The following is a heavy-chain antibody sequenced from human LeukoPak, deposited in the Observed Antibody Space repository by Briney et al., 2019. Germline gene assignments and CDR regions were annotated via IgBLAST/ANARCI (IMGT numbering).Heavy chain of an antibody. CDR2: ISSSSSYI. D-gene: IGHD3/OR15-3a*01. Sequence: GGSLRLSCAASGFTFSSYSMNWVRQAPGKGLEWVSSISSSSSYIYYADSVKGRFTISRDNAKNSLYLQMNSLRAEDTAVYYCARGEGLMRVFDYWGQGTLVTVSS. CDR1: GFTFSSYS. J-gene: IGHJ4*02. CDR3: ARGEGLMRVFDY. V-gene: IGHV3-21*01.